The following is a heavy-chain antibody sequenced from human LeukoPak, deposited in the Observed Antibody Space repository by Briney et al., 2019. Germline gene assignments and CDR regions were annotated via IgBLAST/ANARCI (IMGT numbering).Heavy chain of an antibody. D-gene: IGHD1-26*01. CDR1: GFTFSSYE. V-gene: IGHV3-48*03. J-gene: IGHJ4*02. CDR3: AATKWELPVFDY. CDR2: ISSSGSTI. Sequence: GGSLRLSCAASGFTFSSYEMNWVRQAPGKGLEWVSYISSSGSTIYYADSVKGRFTISRDNAKNTLYLQMNSLRAEDTAVYYCAATKWELPVFDYWGQGTLVTVSS.